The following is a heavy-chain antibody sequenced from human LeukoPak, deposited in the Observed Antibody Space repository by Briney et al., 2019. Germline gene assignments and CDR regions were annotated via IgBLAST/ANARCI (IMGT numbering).Heavy chain of an antibody. D-gene: IGHD2-21*01. Sequence: GESLKIFCRGPGYSFTSYWIGWGRQMPGQGLGWVWIFNPCDSDKRYSTSFEGQVTISAGKSINPAFLPCSNLKASDTAIVYCARSGSQRIPWFDPWGQGTLVSVSS. CDR3: ARSGSQRIPWFDP. V-gene: IGHV5-51*01. CDR2: FNPCDSDK. CDR1: GYSFTSYW. J-gene: IGHJ5*02.